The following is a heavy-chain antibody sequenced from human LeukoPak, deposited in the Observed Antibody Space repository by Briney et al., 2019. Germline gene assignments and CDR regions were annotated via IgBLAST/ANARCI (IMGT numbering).Heavy chain of an antibody. CDR3: ARHPDYCSSTSCYDY. CDR2: IYYSGST. V-gene: IGHV4-39*01. CDR1: GGSISSSSYY. J-gene: IGHJ4*02. Sequence: SETLSLTCTVSGGSISSSSYYWGWIRQPPGKGLEWIGSIYYSGSTYYNPSLKSRVTISVDTSKNQFSLKLSSVPAADTAVYYCARHPDYCSSTSCYDYWGQGTLVTVSS. D-gene: IGHD2-2*01.